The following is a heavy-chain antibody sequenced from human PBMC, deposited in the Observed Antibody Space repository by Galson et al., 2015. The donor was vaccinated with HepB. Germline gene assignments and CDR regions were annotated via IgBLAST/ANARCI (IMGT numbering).Heavy chain of an antibody. CDR2: ISYDGSNK. V-gene: IGHV3-30*04. CDR1: GFTFSSYA. J-gene: IGHJ6*02. CDR3: ARDRWYYYGSGSYYVYWFSGRGKNYYYYGMDV. Sequence: SLRLSCAASGFTFSSYAMHWVRQAPGKGLEWVAVISYDGSNKYYADSVKGRFTISRDNSKNTLYLQMNSLRAEDTAVYYCARDRWYYYGSGSYYVYWFSGRGKNYYYYGMDVWGQGTTVTVSS. D-gene: IGHD3-10*01.